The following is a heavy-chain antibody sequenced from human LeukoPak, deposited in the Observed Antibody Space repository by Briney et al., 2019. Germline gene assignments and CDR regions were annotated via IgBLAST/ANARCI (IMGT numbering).Heavy chain of an antibody. D-gene: IGHD5-12*01. J-gene: IGHJ6*02. Sequence: GGSLRLSCAASGFTSSSYAMHWVRQAPGKGLEWVAVISYDGSNKYYADSVKGRFTISRDNSKNTLYLQMNSLRAEDTAVYYCARDRKVATDYYYYGMDVWGQGTTVTVSS. CDR3: ARDRKVATDYYYYGMDV. CDR1: GFTSSSYA. V-gene: IGHV3-30-3*01. CDR2: ISYDGSNK.